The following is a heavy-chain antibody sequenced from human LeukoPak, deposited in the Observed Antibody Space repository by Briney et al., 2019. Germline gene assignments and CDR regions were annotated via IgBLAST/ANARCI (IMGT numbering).Heavy chain of an antibody. J-gene: IGHJ4*02. V-gene: IGHV4-39*07. CDR1: GDSISSSGYY. D-gene: IGHD2-15*01. Sequence: SETLSLTCSVSGDSISSSGYYWGWIRQPPGKGLEWIGSVSYRGGTYYNPSLKTRVTISVDTSKNQFSLRLSSVTAADTAVYFCARDSRYCSGGNCHLRFDYWGQGILVTVSS. CDR2: VSYRGGT. CDR3: ARDSRYCSGGNCHLRFDY.